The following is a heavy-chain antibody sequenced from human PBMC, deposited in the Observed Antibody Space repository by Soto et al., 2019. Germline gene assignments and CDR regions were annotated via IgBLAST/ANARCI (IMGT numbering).Heavy chain of an antibody. CDR2: IYDSETT. Sequence: SETLSLTCVVSRASVNVGGYSWIWIRQPPGKALEWIGYIYDSETTYYNPSLKSRVSISVEKSKNQFSLKLTSVTAADTAVYYCARGEDAFFYYGLDVWGQGITVTVSS. V-gene: IGHV4-30-2*02. J-gene: IGHJ6*02. CDR1: RASVNVGGYS. CDR3: ARGEDAFFYYGLDV.